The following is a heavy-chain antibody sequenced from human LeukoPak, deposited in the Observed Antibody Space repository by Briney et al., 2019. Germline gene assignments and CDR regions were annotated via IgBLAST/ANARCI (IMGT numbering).Heavy chain of an antibody. CDR2: IYSSGST. CDR3: ARYSCTSGTCYYFDY. D-gene: IGHD2-8*01. V-gene: IGHV4-59*01. CDR1: GGSISSYY. J-gene: IGHJ4*02. Sequence: SETLSLTCTVSGGSISSYYWSWIRQPPGKGLEWIGYIYSSGSTHYNPSLKSRVTISVDTSKNLFSLKLSSVTAAHTAVYFRARYSCTSGTCYYFDYWGQGILVTVSS.